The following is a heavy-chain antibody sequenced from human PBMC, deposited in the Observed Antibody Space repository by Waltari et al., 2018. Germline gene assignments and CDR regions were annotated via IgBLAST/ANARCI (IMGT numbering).Heavy chain of an antibody. CDR3: ARERGGSTKNWFDP. Sequence: QVQLVQSGAEVKKPGSSVKVCCKASGGTFSSYAISWVRQAPGQGLGWMGGLIPIFGPANYSQKFQGRVTITADEYTSTAYMELSSLRSADTAVYYCARERGGSTKNWFDPWGQGTLVTVSS. CDR1: GGTFSSYA. V-gene: IGHV1-69*01. J-gene: IGHJ5*02. D-gene: IGHD3-10*01. CDR2: LIPIFGPA.